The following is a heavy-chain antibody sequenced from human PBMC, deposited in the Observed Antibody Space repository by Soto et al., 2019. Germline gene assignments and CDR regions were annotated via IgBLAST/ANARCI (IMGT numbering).Heavy chain of an antibody. CDR1: GGSISSSIYY. J-gene: IGHJ6*02. Sequence: SETLSLTCTVSGGSISSSIYYWGWIRQPPGKGLEWIGNIYYSGSTYYNPSLKSRVTISVDTSKNQFSLKLSSVTAADTAVYYCARTRVVATVIDNYYYGMDVWGPVTNVTVSS. V-gene: IGHV4-39*01. CDR3: ARTRVVATVIDNYYYGMDV. CDR2: IYYSGST. D-gene: IGHD5-12*01.